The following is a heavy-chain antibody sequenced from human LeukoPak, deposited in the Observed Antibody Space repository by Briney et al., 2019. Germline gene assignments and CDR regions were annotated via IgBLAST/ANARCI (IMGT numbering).Heavy chain of an antibody. D-gene: IGHD3-16*02. J-gene: IGHJ4*02. V-gene: IGHV1-2*02. Sequence: ASVKVSCKASVDTFTRYNMHWVRQAPGQGLEWMGWINPHSGVTHYTQKFQGRVTLTRDTAISPAYTELSRLRSDDTAVYYSARXXXXDYVWGSYPGDYWGQGTLVTVSS. CDR2: INPHSGVT. CDR3: ARXXXXDYVWGSYPGDY. CDR1: VDTFTRYN.